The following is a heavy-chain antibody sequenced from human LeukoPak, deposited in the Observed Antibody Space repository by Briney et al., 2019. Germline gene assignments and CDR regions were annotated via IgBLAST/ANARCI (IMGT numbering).Heavy chain of an antibody. CDR2: ISYGGAT. V-gene: IGHV4-59*08. J-gene: IGHJ4*02. CDR3: ARHGGTIDYFDY. CDR1: GGSISTYY. Sequence: SETLSLTCTVSGGSISTYYWSWIRQPPGKQLERIGYISYGGATGYNPSLKRRVTISVNSPKNYFSLRLTSSTAADTALYYCARHGGTIDYFDYWGPGSLVTVSS. D-gene: IGHD1-26*01.